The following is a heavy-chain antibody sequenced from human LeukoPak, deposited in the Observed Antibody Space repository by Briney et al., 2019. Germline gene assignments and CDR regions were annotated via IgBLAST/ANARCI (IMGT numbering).Heavy chain of an antibody. J-gene: IGHJ4*02. CDR3: ARGPIYCSGGSCYFASHYFDY. V-gene: IGHV4-34*01. CDR2: INHSGST. Sequence: SETLSLTCAVYGGPFSGYYWSWIRQPPGKGLEWIGEINHSGSTNYNPSLKSRVTISVDTSKNQFSLKLSSVTAADTAVYYCARGPIYCSGGSCYFASHYFDYWGQGTLVTVSS. CDR1: GGPFSGYY. D-gene: IGHD2-15*01.